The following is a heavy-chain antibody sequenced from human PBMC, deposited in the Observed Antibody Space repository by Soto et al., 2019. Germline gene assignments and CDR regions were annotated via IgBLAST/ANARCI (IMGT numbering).Heavy chain of an antibody. CDR1: GGSFSGYY. V-gene: IGHV4-34*01. CDR2: INHSGST. D-gene: IGHD3-3*01. CDR3: ARGRPSYYVFWSGYYYMDV. J-gene: IGHJ6*03. Sequence: PSETLSLTCAVYGGSFSGYYWSWIRQPPGKGLEWIGQINHSGSTNYNPSLKSRVTISVDTSKNQFSLKLSSVTAADTAVYYCARGRPSYYVFWSGYYYMDVWGKGTTVTVSS.